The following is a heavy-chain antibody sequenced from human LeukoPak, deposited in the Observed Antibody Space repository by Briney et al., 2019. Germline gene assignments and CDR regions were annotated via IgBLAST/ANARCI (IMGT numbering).Heavy chain of an antibody. Sequence: GASVKVSCKASGGTFSSYAISWVRQPPGQGLEWMGWINPNSGGTNYAQKFQGRVTMTRDTSISTAYMELSRLRSDDTAVYYCARDSGERGSGSYLIAYWGQGTLVTVSS. CDR3: ARDSGERGSGSYLIAY. J-gene: IGHJ4*02. V-gene: IGHV1-2*02. D-gene: IGHD3-10*01. CDR1: GGTFSSYA. CDR2: INPNSGGT.